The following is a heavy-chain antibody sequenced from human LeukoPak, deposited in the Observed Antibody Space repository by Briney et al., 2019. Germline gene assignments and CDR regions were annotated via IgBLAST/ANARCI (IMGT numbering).Heavy chain of an antibody. CDR1: GDSVSSNTAA. CDR3: ARDPYFNWLYYFDY. V-gene: IGHV6-1*01. J-gene: IGHJ4*02. CDR2: TYYRSKWYI. Sequence: SQTLSLTCAISGDSVSSNTAAWNWIRQSPSKGLEWLGRTYYRSKWYIDYAVSVESRITINPDISKNQFSLQLNSVTPEDTAMYYCARDPYFNWLYYFDYWGQGTLVTVSS. D-gene: IGHD3-22*01.